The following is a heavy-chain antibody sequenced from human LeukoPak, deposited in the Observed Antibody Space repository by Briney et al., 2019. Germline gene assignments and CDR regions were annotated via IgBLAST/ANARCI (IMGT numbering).Heavy chain of an antibody. CDR3: ARGGTMVRGNWFDP. Sequence: SVKVSCKASGGTFSSYAISWVRQAPGQGLEWMGGITPIFGTANYAQKFQGRVTITADESTSTAYMELSSLRSEDAAVYYCARGGTMVRGNWFDPWGQGTLVTVSS. CDR2: ITPIFGTA. D-gene: IGHD3-10*01. CDR1: GGTFSSYA. J-gene: IGHJ5*02. V-gene: IGHV1-69*13.